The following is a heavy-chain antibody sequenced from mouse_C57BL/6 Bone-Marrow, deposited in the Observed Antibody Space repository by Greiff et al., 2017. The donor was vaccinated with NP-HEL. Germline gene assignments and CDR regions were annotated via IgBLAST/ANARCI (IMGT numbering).Heavy chain of an antibody. CDR1: GFTFSSYG. V-gene: IGHV5-6*02. Sequence: DVKLVESGGDLVKPGGSLKLSCAASGFTFSSYGMSWVRQTPDKRLEWVAPISSGGSYTYYPDSVKGRFTISRDNAKNTLYLQMSILKSEDTAMYYCARLGYYSNWDAMGCWGKGTSVTVAT. CDR2: ISSGGSYT. J-gene: IGHJ4*01. D-gene: IGHD2-5*01. CDR3: ARLGYYSNWDAMGC.